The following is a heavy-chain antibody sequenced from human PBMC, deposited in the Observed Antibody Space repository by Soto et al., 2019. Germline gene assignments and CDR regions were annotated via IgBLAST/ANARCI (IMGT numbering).Heavy chain of an antibody. V-gene: IGHV4-31*03. J-gene: IGHJ4*02. D-gene: IGHD4-4*01. CDR3: AKDLGGLQDYFDY. Sequence: PSETLSLTCTVSGGSISGGGYYWSWIRQHPGKGLEWIGYIYYSGSTYYNPSLKSRVTISVDTSKNQFSLRAEDTAVYYCAKDLGGLQDYFDYWGQGTLVTVSS. CDR1: GGSISGGGYY. CDR2: IYYSGST.